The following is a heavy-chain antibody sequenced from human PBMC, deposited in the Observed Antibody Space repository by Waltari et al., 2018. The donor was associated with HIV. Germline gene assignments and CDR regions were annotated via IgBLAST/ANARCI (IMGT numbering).Heavy chain of an antibody. J-gene: IGHJ6*02. CDR2: SRCDGSNK. V-gene: IGHV3-30*02. CDR1: GFVFRTYG. CDR3: AKHWKRPYYGMDV. D-gene: IGHD1-1*01. Sequence: QVQLEESGGGVVQPGGSLRLSCYASGFVFRTYGMHWVRQAPGKGLEGVAFSRCDGSNKYYADSVKGRFTISRDNSKNILYLQINSLRAADTAVYYCAKHWKRPYYGMDVWGQGTTVTVSS.